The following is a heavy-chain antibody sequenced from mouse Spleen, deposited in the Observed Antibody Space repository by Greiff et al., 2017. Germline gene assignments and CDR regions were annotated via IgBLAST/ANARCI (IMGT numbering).Heavy chain of an antibody. D-gene: IGHD2-1*01. CDR2: IYPGSGST. CDR3: ARSDGNYGFAY. J-gene: IGHJ3*01. V-gene: IGHV1-55*01. CDR1: GYTFTSYW. Sequence: VQLQQSGAELVKPGASVRLSCKTSGYTFTSYWITWVKQRPGQGLEWIGDIYPGSGSTNYNEKFKSKATLTVDTSSSTAYMQLSSLTSEDSAVYYCARSDGNYGFAYWGQGTLVTVSA.